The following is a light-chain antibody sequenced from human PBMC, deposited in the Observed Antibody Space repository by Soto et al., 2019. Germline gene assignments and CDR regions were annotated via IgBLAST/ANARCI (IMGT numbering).Light chain of an antibody. Sequence: QSVLTQPPSASGTPGQRVSISCSGSGSSIGTNTVNWYRQRPGTAPKLLIYANNQRPSGVPDRFSGSKSGTSASLAISGLQSEDEAEYYCAAWDGSLNNVLFGGGTKVTVL. CDR3: AAWDGSLNNVL. CDR1: GSSIGTNT. J-gene: IGLJ2*01. CDR2: ANN. V-gene: IGLV1-44*01.